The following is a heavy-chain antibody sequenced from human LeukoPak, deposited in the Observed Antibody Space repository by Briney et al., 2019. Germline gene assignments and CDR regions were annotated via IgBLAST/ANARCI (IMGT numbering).Heavy chain of an antibody. CDR1: GGSISSYY. D-gene: IGHD4-11*01. CDR2: IYYSGST. V-gene: IGHV4-59*01. J-gene: IGHJ4*02. CDR3: ARADYSNYGHFDY. Sequence: SETLSLTCTVSGGSISSYYWSWIRQPPGKGLEWIGYIYYSGSTNYNPSLKSRVTISVDTSKNQFSLKLSSVTAADTAVYYCARADYSNYGHFDYWGEGTLVTVSS.